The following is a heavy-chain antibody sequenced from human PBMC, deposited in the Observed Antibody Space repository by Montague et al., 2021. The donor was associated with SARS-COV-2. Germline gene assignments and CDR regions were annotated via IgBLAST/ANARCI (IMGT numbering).Heavy chain of an antibody. D-gene: IGHD1-26*01. CDR1: GGLSNTDPSNSDF. Sequence: SETLSLTCTVSGGLSNTDPSNSDFWSWIRQTPGKELEWIGWIHYXGYTNYNPSLKSRVTISIDTSKRYFSLRLNLLTATDTAVYYCARGHIFGPGARGLEHWGQGTPVTVAS. CDR2: IHYXGYT. V-gene: IGHV4-61*03. J-gene: IGHJ5*02. CDR3: ARGHIFGPGARGLEH.